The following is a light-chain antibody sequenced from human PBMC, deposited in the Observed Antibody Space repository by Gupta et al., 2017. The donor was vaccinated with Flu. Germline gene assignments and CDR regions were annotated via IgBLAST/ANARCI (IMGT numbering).Light chain of an antibody. Sequence: DIQMTQSPSSLSASVGDRVTIACRASQTINNYLNWYQHRPGKAPKLLIYAASSLQSGVPSRFSGSGYGTDFTLTISSRQPEDFASYYCQQSVSHLSITFGGGTKVEI. CDR3: QQSVSHLSIT. CDR2: AAS. V-gene: IGKV1-39*01. J-gene: IGKJ4*01. CDR1: QTINNY.